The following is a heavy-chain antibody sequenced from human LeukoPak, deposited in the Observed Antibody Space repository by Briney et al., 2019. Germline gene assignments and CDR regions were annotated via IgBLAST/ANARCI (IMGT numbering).Heavy chain of an antibody. V-gene: IGHV3-48*01. CDR2: ISESSSSK. J-gene: IGHJ3*02. Sequence: GGSLRLSCAVSGLTFSSYSMNRVRQAPGKGLEWVSHISESSSSKHYADSVRGRFTVSRDNAKNSLYLQMNSLRAEDTAVYYCARDGGGPDAFDIWGQGTMVTVSS. CDR3: ARDGGGPDAFDI. CDR1: GLTFSSYS.